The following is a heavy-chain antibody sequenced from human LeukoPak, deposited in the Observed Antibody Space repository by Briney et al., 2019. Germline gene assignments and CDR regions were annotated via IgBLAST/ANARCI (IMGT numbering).Heavy chain of an antibody. V-gene: IGHV3-30-3*01. CDR2: ISYDGSNK. D-gene: IGHD2-2*01. CDR3: ARVNPQRPDCSSTSCFVDAFDI. J-gene: IGHJ3*02. CDR1: GFTFSSFP. Sequence: GGSLRLSCAASGFTFSSFPMHWVRQAPGKGLEWVAVISYDGSNKYYADSVKGRFTISRDNSKNTLYLQMNSLRAEDTAVYYCARVNPQRPDCSSTSCFVDAFDIWGQGTMVTVSS.